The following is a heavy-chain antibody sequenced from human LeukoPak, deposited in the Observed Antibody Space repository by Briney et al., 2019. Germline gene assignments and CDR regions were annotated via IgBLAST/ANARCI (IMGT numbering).Heavy chain of an antibody. J-gene: IGHJ4*02. V-gene: IGHV3-30*18. CDR1: GFTFSSYG. CDR3: AKDPTLYNWNYEDYFDY. Sequence: GGSLRLSCAASGFTFSSYGMHWVRQAPGKGLEWVAVISYDGSNKYYADSVKSRFTISRDNSKNTLYLQMNSLRAEDTAVYYCAKDPTLYNWNYEDYFDYWGQGTLVTVPS. CDR2: ISYDGSNK. D-gene: IGHD1-7*01.